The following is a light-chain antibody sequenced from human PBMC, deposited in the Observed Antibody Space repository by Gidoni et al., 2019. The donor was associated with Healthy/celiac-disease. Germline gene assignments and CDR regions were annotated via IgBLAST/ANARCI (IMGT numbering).Light chain of an antibody. CDR1: QSISSW. V-gene: IGKV1-5*01. Sequence: DIQMTQSPSTLSASVGDRVPITCRASQSISSWLAWYQQKPGKAPKLLSCDASSLESGVPSRFSGSGSGTEFTLTISSLQPDDFATYYCQQYNSYSTFGQGTKVEIK. CDR2: DAS. J-gene: IGKJ1*01. CDR3: QQYNSYST.